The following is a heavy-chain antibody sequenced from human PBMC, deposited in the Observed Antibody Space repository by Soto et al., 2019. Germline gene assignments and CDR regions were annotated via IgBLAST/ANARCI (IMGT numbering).Heavy chain of an antibody. J-gene: IGHJ5*02. CDR3: AGTYSSGWSA. V-gene: IGHV4-34*01. CDR2: INHSGST. Sequence: QVQLQQWGAGLLKPSETLSLTCAVYGGSFSGYYWSWIRQPPGKGLEWIGEINHSGSTNYNPSLKSRVTISVDTSKHQFSLKLSSVTAADPAVYYCAGTYSSGWSAWGQGTLVTVSS. CDR1: GGSFSGYY. D-gene: IGHD6-19*01.